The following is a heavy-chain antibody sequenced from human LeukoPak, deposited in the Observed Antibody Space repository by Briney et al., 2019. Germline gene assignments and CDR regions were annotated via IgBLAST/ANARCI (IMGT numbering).Heavy chain of an antibody. CDR1: GDSISYFY. J-gene: IGHJ5*02. CDR2: FSSSGTT. CDR3: ARDGRDSGSYGAFPS. V-gene: IGHV4-4*07. Sequence: SETLSLTCSVSGDSISYFYWSWIRQAAGKGLEWIGRFSSSGTTDYNASLKGRVTMSVDTSKNQLSLKVISVTAADTAVYYCARDGRDSGSYGAFPSWGQGTLVTVSS. D-gene: IGHD1-26*01.